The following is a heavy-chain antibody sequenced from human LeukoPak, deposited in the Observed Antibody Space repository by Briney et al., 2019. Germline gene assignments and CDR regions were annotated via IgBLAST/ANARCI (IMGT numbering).Heavy chain of an antibody. CDR1: GGTLSSYA. D-gene: IGHD3-10*01. Sequence: SVKVSCKASGGTLSSYAISWVRQAPGQGLEWMGRIIPILGITNYAQKFQGRVTITADKSTSTAYMELSSLRSEDTAVYYCASGSGEELLTEDWGQGTLVTVSS. CDR3: ASGSGEELLTED. V-gene: IGHV1-69*04. CDR2: IIPILGIT. J-gene: IGHJ4*02.